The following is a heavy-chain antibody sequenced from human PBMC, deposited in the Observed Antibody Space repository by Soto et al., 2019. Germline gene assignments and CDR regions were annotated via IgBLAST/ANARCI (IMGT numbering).Heavy chain of an antibody. J-gene: IGHJ3*02. V-gene: IGHV4-31*03. CDR2: IYYSGST. CDR3: ARSKWELRLHDAFDI. D-gene: IGHD1-26*01. Sequence: SETLSLTCTVSGGSISSGGYYWSWIRQHPGKGLEWIGYIYYSGSTYYNPSLKSRVTISVDTSKNQLSLKLSSVTAADTAVYYCARSKWELRLHDAFDIWGQGTMVTVSS. CDR1: GGSISSGGYY.